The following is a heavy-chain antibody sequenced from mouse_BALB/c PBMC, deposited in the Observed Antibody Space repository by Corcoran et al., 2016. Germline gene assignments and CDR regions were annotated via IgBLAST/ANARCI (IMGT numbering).Heavy chain of an antibody. D-gene: IGHD2-3*01. CDR2: IYPGDGST. CDR3: ARGDGYFSPFAY. CDR1: GYTFTSYY. V-gene: IGHV1S56*01. Sequence: QVQLQQSGPELVKPGASVKMSCKASGYTFTSYYIHWVKQRPGQGLEWIGWIYPGDGSTKYNEKFKGKTTLTADKSSSTAYMLLSSLTSEDSAIYFCARGDGYFSPFAYWGQGTLVTVSA. J-gene: IGHJ3*01.